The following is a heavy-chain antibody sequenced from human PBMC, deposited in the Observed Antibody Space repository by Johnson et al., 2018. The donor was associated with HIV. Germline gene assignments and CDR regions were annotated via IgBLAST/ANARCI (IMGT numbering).Heavy chain of an antibody. CDR1: GFTFGDYA. CDR2: IRSKAYGGTT. D-gene: IGHD2-15*01. J-gene: IGHJ3*02. V-gene: IGHV3-49*04. Sequence: VQLVESGGGLVQPGRSLRLSCTASGFTFGDYAMSWVRQAPGKGLEWVGFIRSKAYGGTTEYAASVKGRFTISRDDSKSIAYLQMNSLTTEDTAVYYCSNRCYEREHAFDIWGQGTMVTVSS. CDR3: SNRCYEREHAFDI.